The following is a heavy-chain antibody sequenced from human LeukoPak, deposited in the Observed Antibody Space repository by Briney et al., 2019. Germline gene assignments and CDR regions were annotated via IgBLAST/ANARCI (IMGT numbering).Heavy chain of an antibody. J-gene: IGHJ4*02. CDR3: ARGGLYSSGWYGGDFDY. CDR2: IYHSGST. D-gene: IGHD6-19*01. CDR1: GGSFSGYY. Sequence: SETLSLTCAVYGGSFSGYYWSWIRQPPGKGLEWIGEIYHSGSTNYNPSLKSRVTISVDKSKNQFSLKLSSVTAADTAVYYCARGGLYSSGWYGGDFDYWGQGTLVTVSS. V-gene: IGHV4-34*01.